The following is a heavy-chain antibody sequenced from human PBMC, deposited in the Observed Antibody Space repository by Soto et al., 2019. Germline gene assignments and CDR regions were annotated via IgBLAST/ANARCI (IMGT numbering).Heavy chain of an antibody. V-gene: IGHV3-23*01. Sequence: GESLKISCAASGFTFSSYAMSWVRQAPGKGLEWVSAISGSGGSTYYADSVKGRFTISRDNSKNTLYLQMNSLRAEDTAVYYCAKDLIFWSGYHDAFDIWGQGTMVTVSS. CDR2: ISGSGGST. D-gene: IGHD3-3*01. J-gene: IGHJ3*02. CDR1: GFTFSSYA. CDR3: AKDLIFWSGYHDAFDI.